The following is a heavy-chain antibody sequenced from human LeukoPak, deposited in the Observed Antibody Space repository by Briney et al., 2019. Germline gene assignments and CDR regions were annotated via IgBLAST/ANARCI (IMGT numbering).Heavy chain of an antibody. Sequence: GGSLRLSCAASGFTVSSNYMSWVRQAPGKGLEWVSVIYSGGSTYYADSVKGRFTISRDNSKNTLYLQMNSLRAEDTAVYYCARDLAFGYSGFKGFDPWGQGTLVTVSS. D-gene: IGHD6-13*01. V-gene: IGHV3-66*02. J-gene: IGHJ5*02. CDR1: GFTVSSNY. CDR3: ARDLAFGYSGFKGFDP. CDR2: IYSGGST.